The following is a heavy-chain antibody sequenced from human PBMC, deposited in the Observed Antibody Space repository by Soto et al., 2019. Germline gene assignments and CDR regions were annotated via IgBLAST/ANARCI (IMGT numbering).Heavy chain of an antibody. CDR1: GFTFSSYG. D-gene: IGHD3-22*01. J-gene: IGHJ4*02. CDR3: AKDISPYYYDSGGYQDY. V-gene: IGHV3-30*18. CDR2: ISYDGSSK. Sequence: QVQLVESGGGVVQPGRSLRLSCAASGFTFSSYGMHWVRQAPGKGLEWVAVISYDGSSKYYADSVKGRFTISRDNPKNXXYLQMNSLRAEDTAVYYCAKDISPYYYDSGGYQDYWGQGTLVTVSS.